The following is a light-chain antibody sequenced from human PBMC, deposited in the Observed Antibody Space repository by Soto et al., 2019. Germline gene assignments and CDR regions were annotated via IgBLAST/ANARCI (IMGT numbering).Light chain of an antibody. CDR2: LGS. Sequence: DIVMTQSPLSLPVTPGEPASISCRSSQSLLHSNGYKYLDWYLQKPGQSPQLLIYLGSNRASGVPDSFSGSGSCTAFTLKISSVEAEEVGVYYGMQARQLYTFGQGTKLEIK. CDR3: MQARQLYT. J-gene: IGKJ2*01. CDR1: QSLLHSNGYKY. V-gene: IGKV2-28*01.